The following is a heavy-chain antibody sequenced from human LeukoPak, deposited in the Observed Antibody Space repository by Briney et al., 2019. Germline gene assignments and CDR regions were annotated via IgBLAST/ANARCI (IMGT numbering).Heavy chain of an antibody. CDR1: GGSISSSSYY. V-gene: IGHV4-39*01. D-gene: IGHD5-24*01. J-gene: IGHJ4*02. Sequence: TASETLSLTCTVSGGSISSSSYYWGWIRQPPGKGLEWIGSIYYSGSTYYNPSLKSRVTISVDTSKSQFSLKLSSVTAADTAVYYCATMAGGDYWGQGTLVTVSS. CDR2: IYYSGST. CDR3: ATMAGGDY.